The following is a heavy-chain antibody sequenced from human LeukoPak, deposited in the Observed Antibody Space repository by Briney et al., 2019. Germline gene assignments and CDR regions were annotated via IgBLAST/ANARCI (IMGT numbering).Heavy chain of an antibody. J-gene: IGHJ4*02. CDR2: ISAYNGNT. D-gene: IGHD1-26*01. CDR3: ARVDPIVGTPTGDL. CDR1: SHTFTSSG. Sequence: GASVKVSCKASSHTFTSSGFSWVRQAPGQGLEWMGWISAYNGNTIYAQKVQDRITMTTDTSTSTVYMEVRSLRSDDTAVYFCARVDPIVGTPTGDLWGQGTLITVSS. V-gene: IGHV1-18*01.